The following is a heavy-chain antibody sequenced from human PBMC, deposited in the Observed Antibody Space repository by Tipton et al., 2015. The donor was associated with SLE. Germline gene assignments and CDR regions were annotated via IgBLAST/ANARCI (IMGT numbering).Heavy chain of an antibody. CDR1: GGSISGYY. V-gene: IGHV4-59*08. D-gene: IGHD3-16*01. Sequence: LRLSCTVSGGSISGYYWSWVRQPPGKGLEWIGYIYSGGTTNYNPSLRSRVAMSVDTSQNQFSLKLSSVTAADTAVYYCVRHGGYWYFDFWGRGTLVTVSS. CDR2: IYSGGTT. CDR3: VRHGGYWYFDF. J-gene: IGHJ2*01.